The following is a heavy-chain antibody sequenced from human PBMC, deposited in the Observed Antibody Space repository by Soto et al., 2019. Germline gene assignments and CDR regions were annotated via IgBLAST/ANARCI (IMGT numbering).Heavy chain of an antibody. CDR2: IIPILGIA. Sequence: SVKVSCKASGGTFSSYTISWVRQAPGQGLEWMGRIIPILGIANYAQKFQGRVTITADKSTSTAYMELSSLRSEDTAVYYCARDRAVAGYGNYFDYWGQGTLVTV. V-gene: IGHV1-69*04. CDR1: GGTFSSYT. CDR3: ARDRAVAGYGNYFDY. D-gene: IGHD6-19*01. J-gene: IGHJ4*02.